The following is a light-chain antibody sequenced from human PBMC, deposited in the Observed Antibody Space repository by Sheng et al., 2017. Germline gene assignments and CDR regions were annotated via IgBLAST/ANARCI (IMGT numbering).Light chain of an antibody. Sequence: DVQMTQSPSSLSLSVGDRVTITCRASQGIRNSLAWYQHKPGKAPKLLLYAASRLQSGVPSRFSGSGSGTTYTLTITSLQPEDFAVYYCHHYGGSPARFGGGTKVEIK. CDR2: AAS. CDR1: QGIRNS. V-gene: IGKV1-NL1*01. J-gene: IGKJ4*02. CDR3: HHYGGSPAR.